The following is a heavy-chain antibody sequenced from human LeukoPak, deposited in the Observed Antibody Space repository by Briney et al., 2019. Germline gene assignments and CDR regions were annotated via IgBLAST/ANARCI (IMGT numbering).Heavy chain of an antibody. CDR2: FDPEDGET. CDR1: GYTLTELS. D-gene: IGHD3-3*01. J-gene: IGHJ6*02. CDR3: ATVGVYYYGMDV. Sequence: ASVEVSCKVSGYTLTELSMHWVRQAPGKGLEWMGGFDPEDGETIYAQKFQGRVTMTEDTSTDTAYMELSSLRSEDTAVYYCATVGVYYYGMDVWGQGTTVTVSS. V-gene: IGHV1-24*01.